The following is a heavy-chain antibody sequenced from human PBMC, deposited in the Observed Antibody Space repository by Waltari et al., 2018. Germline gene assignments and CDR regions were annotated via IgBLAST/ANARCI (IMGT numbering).Heavy chain of an antibody. CDR2: INYDGRQK. D-gene: IGHD3-10*01. Sequence: FSRYWMSWVRQTPGKGLEWVANINYDGRQKYYVDSVKDRFAISRDNARNSVYLQMNSLRVEDTAVYYCAKSRGFEYWGQGALITVSS. CDR3: AKSRGFEY. J-gene: IGHJ4*02. V-gene: IGHV3-7*01. CDR1: FSRYW.